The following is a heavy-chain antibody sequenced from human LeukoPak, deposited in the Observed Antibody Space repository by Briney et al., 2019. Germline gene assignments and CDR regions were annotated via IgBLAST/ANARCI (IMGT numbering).Heavy chain of an antibody. D-gene: IGHD3-10*01. CDR1: GGTFSSYA. J-gene: IGHJ5*02. V-gene: IGHV1-46*01. CDR2: INHSGGST. CDR3: ARDNSVRDTAWWFDP. Sequence: ASVKVSCKASGGTFSSYAISWVRQAPGQGLEWMGIINHSGGSTSYAQKFQGRVTMTRDMSTSTDYMELSSLRSEDTAVYYCARDNSVRDTAWWFDPWGQGTLVTVSS.